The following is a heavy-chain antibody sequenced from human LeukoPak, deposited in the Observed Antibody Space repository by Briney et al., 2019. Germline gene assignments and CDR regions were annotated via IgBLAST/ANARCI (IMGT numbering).Heavy chain of an antibody. Sequence: GASVKVSCKASGYTFTSYGISWVRQAPGQGLEWMGWISAYNGNTNYAQKLQGRVTMTRDTSISTAYMELSRLRSDDTAVYYCAREAAGDQRYDYWGQGTLVTVSS. CDR1: GYTFTSYG. D-gene: IGHD6-13*01. J-gene: IGHJ4*02. V-gene: IGHV1-18*01. CDR2: ISAYNGNT. CDR3: AREAAGDQRYDY.